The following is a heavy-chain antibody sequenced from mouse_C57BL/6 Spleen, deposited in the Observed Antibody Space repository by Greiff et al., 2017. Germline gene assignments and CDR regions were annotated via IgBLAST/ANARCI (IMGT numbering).Heavy chain of an antibody. Sequence: QVQLQQPGAELVKPGASVKMSCKASGYTFTSYWLTWVKQRPGQGLEWIGDIYPGSGSTNYNEKFKSKATLTVDTSSSTAYMQLSSLTSEDSAVYYGARRDSSGYPFAYWGQGTLVTVSA. CDR2: IYPGSGST. D-gene: IGHD3-2*02. V-gene: IGHV1-55*01. CDR3: ARRDSSGYPFAY. J-gene: IGHJ3*01. CDR1: GYTFTSYW.